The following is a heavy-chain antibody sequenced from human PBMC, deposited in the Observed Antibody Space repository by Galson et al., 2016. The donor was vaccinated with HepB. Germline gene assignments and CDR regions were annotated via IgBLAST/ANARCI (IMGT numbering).Heavy chain of an antibody. D-gene: IGHD3-10*01. Sequence: SETLSLTCSVSGDSITSSRYSWGWIRQSPGKGLEWIGTLYNSGTTYYSSSLKSRVTISGDASRNQFSLMLTSVTAADAGVYYCARHIALVWFGDLLGEFDFWGQGALITVSS. CDR1: GDSITSSRYS. V-gene: IGHV4-39*01. CDR2: LYNSGTT. J-gene: IGHJ4*02. CDR3: ARHIALVWFGDLLGEFDF.